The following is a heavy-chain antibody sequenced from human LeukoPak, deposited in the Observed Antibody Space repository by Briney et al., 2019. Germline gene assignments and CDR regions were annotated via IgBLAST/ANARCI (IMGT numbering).Heavy chain of an antibody. V-gene: IGHV4-39*01. D-gene: IGHD2-15*01. CDR1: GGSISSNDYH. CDR2: MFYGGSP. J-gene: IGHJ6*03. CDR3: ARHSGQWSPVEIYYYYYMDV. Sequence: PSETLSLICTVSGGSISSNDYHWRWIRQPPAKGLEWNGSMFYGGSPYYNPSLKSRVTCAIDTSKDHFSLKLSSVTAADTGVYYCARHSGQWSPVEIYYYYYMDVWGKGTTVTVSS.